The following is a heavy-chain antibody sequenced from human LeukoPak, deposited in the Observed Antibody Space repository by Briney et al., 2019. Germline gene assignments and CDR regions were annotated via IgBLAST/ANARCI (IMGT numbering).Heavy chain of an antibody. CDR1: GGSISSSSYY. CDR3: ARLGHIVVVVAATPANSDAFDI. J-gene: IGHJ3*02. D-gene: IGHD2-15*01. CDR2: IYYSGST. Sequence: PSETLSLTCTVSGGSISSSSYYWGWIRQPPGKGLEWIGSIYYSGSTYYNPSLKSRVTISVDTSKNQFSLKPSSVTAADTAVYYCARLGHIVVVVAATPANSDAFDIWGQGTMVTVSS. V-gene: IGHV4-39*01.